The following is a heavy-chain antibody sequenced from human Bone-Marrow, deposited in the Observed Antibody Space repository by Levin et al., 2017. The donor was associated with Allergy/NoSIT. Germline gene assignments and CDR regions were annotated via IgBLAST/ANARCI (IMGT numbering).Heavy chain of an antibody. CDR3: ARAPGVAAAAPNHYYYYYMDV. D-gene: IGHD6-13*01. V-gene: IGHV4-61*02. Sequence: SETLSLTCTVSGGSISSGSYYWSWIRQPAGKGLEWIGRIYTSGSTNYNPSLKSRVTISVDTSKNQFSLKLSSVTAADTAVYYCARAPGVAAAAPNHYYYYYMDVWGKGTTVTVSS. J-gene: IGHJ6*03. CDR2: IYTSGST. CDR1: GGSISSGSYY.